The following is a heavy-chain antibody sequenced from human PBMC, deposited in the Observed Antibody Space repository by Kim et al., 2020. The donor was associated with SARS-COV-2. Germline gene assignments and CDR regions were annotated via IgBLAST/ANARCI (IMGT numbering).Heavy chain of an antibody. Sequence: ASVKVSCKASGYTFTSYAMNWVRQAPGQGLEWMGWINTNTGNPTYAQGFTGRFVFSLDTSVSTAYLQISSLKAEDTAVYYCAVVASNYYYYYMDVWGKGTTVTVPS. D-gene: IGHD2-15*01. V-gene: IGHV7-4-1*02. CDR3: AVVASNYYYYYMDV. CDR1: GYTFTSYA. J-gene: IGHJ6*03. CDR2: INTNTGNP.